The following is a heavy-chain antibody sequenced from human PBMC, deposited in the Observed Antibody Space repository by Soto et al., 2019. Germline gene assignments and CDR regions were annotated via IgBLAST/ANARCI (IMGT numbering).Heavy chain of an antibody. J-gene: IGHJ6*03. D-gene: IGHD3-10*01. Sequence: ASVKVSCKASGYTFTSYDINWVRQATGQGLEWMGWMNPNSGNTGYAQKFQGRVTMTRNTSISTAYMELSSLRSEDTAVYYCSTGVTPPMGYYYYYMDVWGKGTTVTVSS. CDR2: MNPNSGNT. CDR3: STGVTPPMGYYYYYMDV. V-gene: IGHV1-8*01. CDR1: GYTFTSYD.